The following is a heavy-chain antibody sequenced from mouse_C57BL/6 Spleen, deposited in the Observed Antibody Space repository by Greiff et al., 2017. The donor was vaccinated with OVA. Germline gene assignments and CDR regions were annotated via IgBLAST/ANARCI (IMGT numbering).Heavy chain of an antibody. D-gene: IGHD3-2*02. CDR2: IHPNSGST. Sequence: VQLQQPGAELVKPGASVKLSCKASGYTFTSYWMHWVKQRPGQGLEWIGMIHPNSGSTNYNEKFKSKATLTVDKSSSTAYMQLSSLTSEDSAVYYCARSQDSSGYDAMDYWGQGTSVTVSS. CDR3: ARSQDSSGYDAMDY. CDR1: GYTFTSYW. V-gene: IGHV1-64*01. J-gene: IGHJ4*01.